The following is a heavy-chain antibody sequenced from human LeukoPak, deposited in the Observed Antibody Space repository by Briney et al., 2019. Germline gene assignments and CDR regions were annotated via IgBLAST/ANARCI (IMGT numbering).Heavy chain of an antibody. CDR3: ARRSSGSPPYYFGY. Sequence: GGSLRLSCAASGFTFRSYWMHWVRQAPGKGLVWVSRINSDGSSTSYADSVKGRFTISRDNAKNTLYLQMNSLRAEDTAVYYCARRSSGSPPYYFGYWGQGTLVTVSS. CDR1: GFTFRSYW. J-gene: IGHJ4*02. V-gene: IGHV3-74*01. CDR2: INSDGSST. D-gene: IGHD1-26*01.